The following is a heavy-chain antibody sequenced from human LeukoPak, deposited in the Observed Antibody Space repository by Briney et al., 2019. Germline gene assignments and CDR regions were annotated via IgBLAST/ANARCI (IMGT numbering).Heavy chain of an antibody. D-gene: IGHD6-6*01. J-gene: IGHJ1*01. CDR1: GYTFTSYA. CDR3: ASIAARPVEYFQH. Sequence: SVKVSCKASGYTFTSYAMSWVRQAPGQGLEWMGGIIPIFGTANYAQKFQGKVTITTDESTSTAYMELSSLRSEDTAVYYCASIAARPVEYFQHWGQGTLVTVSS. CDR2: IIPIFGTA. V-gene: IGHV1-69*05.